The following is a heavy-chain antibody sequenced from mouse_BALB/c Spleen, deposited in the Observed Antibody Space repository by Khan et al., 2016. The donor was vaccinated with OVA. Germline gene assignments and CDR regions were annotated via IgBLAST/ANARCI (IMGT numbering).Heavy chain of an antibody. CDR2: INTYTGEP. J-gene: IGHJ2*01. Sequence: QIQLVQSGPELKKPGETVKISCKASGYTFTNYGMNWVKQAPGKGLKWMGWINTYTGEPTYADDFKGRFASSLETSASTAYLQINNLKNEDTATYFCASLTGTDYWGQGTTRKVSS. CDR1: GYTFTNYG. CDR3: ASLTGTDY. D-gene: IGHD4-1*01. V-gene: IGHV9-3-1*01.